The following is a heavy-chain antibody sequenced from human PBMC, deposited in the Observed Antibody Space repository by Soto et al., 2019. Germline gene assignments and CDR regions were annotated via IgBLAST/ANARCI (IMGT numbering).Heavy chain of an antibody. Sequence: PGGSLRLSCAASGFTFSTAWINWVRQAPGKGLEWVAVISYDGSNKYYADSVKGRFTISRDNSKNTLYLQMNSLRAEDTAVYYCARDEESDPWNLLDYWGLGTLVTVSS. CDR2: ISYDGSNK. D-gene: IGHD1-1*01. J-gene: IGHJ4*02. CDR1: GFTFSTAW. V-gene: IGHV3-30-3*01. CDR3: ARDEESDPWNLLDY.